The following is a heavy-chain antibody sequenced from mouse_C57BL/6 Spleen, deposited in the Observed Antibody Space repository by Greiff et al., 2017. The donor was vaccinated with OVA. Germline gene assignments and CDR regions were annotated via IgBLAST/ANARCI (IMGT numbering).Heavy chain of an antibody. V-gene: IGHV1-55*01. CDR3: ARRRELGSWFAY. CDR2: IYPGSGST. Sequence: VQLQQPGAELVKPGASVKMSCKASGYTFTSYWITWVKQRPGQGLEWIGDIYPGSGSTNYNEKFKSKATLTVDTSSSTAYMQLSSLTSEDTAVYYCARRRELGSWFAYWGQGTLVTVSA. CDR1: GYTFTSYW. D-gene: IGHD4-1*01. J-gene: IGHJ3*01.